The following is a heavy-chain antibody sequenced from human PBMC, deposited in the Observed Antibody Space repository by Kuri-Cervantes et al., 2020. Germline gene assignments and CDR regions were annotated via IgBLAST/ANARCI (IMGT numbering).Heavy chain of an antibody. V-gene: IGHV1-18*01. J-gene: IGHJ5*02. CDR2: ISAYNGNT. CDR1: GYTFTSYG. D-gene: IGHD6-13*01. Sequence: ASVKVSCKASGYTFTSYGISWVQQAPGQGLEWMGWISAYNGNTNYAQKLQGRVSITRDTSASTAYMELSSLRSEDTAVYYCARGGRAAGTGWDWFDPWGQGTLVTVSS. CDR3: ARGGRAAGTGWDWFDP.